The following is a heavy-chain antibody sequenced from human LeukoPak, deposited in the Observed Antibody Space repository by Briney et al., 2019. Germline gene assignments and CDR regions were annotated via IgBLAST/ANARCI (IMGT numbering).Heavy chain of an antibody. CDR3: ARIKYSSGWLNSLFDY. CDR2: IYPGDSDT. D-gene: IGHD6-19*01. J-gene: IGHJ4*02. CDR1: GYIFTSYW. V-gene: IGHV5-51*01. Sequence: GESLKISCKGSGYIFTSYWIGWVRQMPGKGLEWMGIIYPGDSDTRYSPSFQGQVTISADKSISTAYLQWSSLKASDTAMYYCARIKYSSGWLNSLFDYWGQGTLVTVSS.